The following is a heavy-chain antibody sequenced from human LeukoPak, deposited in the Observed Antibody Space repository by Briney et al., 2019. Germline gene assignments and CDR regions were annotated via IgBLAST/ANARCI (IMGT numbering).Heavy chain of an antibody. V-gene: IGHV3-23*01. CDR2: ISASGIHI. D-gene: IGHD2-8*01. CDR1: GFTFSNYD. Sequence: PGGSLRLSCAVSGFTFSNYDMNWVRQAPGKGPEWVTTISASGIHIYYADSAKGRFTISRDNSRNTLELQMSSLRGEDTAVYYCVRMVSGDSWGQGTLVTVTS. CDR3: VRMVSGDS. J-gene: IGHJ4*02.